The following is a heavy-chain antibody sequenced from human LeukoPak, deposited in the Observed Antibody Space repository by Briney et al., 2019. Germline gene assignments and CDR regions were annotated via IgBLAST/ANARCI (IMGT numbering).Heavy chain of an antibody. CDR2: ISSSSSYI. V-gene: IGHV3-21*01. J-gene: IGHJ3*02. D-gene: IGHD5-12*01. CDR1: GFTFSSYS. Sequence: GGSLRLSCAASGFTFSSYSLNWVRQAPGKGLEWVSSISSSSSYIYYADSVKGRFTISRDNAKNSLYLQMNSLRAEDTAVYYCARDLGSGYVTNAFDIWGQGTMVTVSS. CDR3: ARDLGSGYVTNAFDI.